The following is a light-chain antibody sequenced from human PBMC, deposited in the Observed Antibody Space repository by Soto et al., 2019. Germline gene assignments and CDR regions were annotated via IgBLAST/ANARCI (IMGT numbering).Light chain of an antibody. CDR3: QQYNSYST. CDR1: QSISSW. Sequence: DIPMTQSPSTLSASVGDPVTVSCRASQSISSWLAWYQQKPGKAPKLLIYDASSLESGVPSRFSGSGSGTEFTLTISSLQPDDFATYYCQQYNSYSTFGQGAKVDIK. V-gene: IGKV1-5*01. CDR2: DAS. J-gene: IGKJ1*01.